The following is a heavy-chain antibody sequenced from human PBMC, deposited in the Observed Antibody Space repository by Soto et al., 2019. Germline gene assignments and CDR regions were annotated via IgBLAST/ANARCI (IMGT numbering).Heavy chain of an antibody. V-gene: IGHV4-39*01. CDR1: GGSISSSSYY. CDR2: IYYSGST. CDR3: ARHSGGGSSGWNANY. J-gene: IGHJ4*02. Sequence: QLQLQESGPGLVKPSETLSLTCTVSGGSISSSSYYWGWIRQPPGKGLEWIGSIYYSGSTYYNPSRKSRVTISVDTSKNQFSLKLSSVTAADTAVYYCARHSGGGSSGWNANYWGQGTLVTVSS. D-gene: IGHD6-19*01.